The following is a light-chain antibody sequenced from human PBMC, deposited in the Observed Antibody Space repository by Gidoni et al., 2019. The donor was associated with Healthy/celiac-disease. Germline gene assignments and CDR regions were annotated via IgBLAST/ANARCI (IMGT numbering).Light chain of an antibody. CDR2: EVS. Sequence: VMMQTLLSLPVTPGQPPPISCKSSQSLLHSDGMTYLFWFLQKAGQPPDILIYEVSDRFSGLPERFSGSGSGSDFTLRISRVEAEDVGIYYCLQSIQLPIIFGQXTRLE. J-gene: IGKJ5*01. CDR1: QSLLHSDGMTY. V-gene: IGKV2D-29*01. CDR3: LQSIQLPII.